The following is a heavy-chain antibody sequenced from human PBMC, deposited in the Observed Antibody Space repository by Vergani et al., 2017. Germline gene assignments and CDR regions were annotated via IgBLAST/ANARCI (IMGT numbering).Heavy chain of an antibody. CDR1: GFTFRSYW. D-gene: IGHD3-22*01. V-gene: IGHV3-7*01. J-gene: IGHJ4*02. CDR3: ARDPRYYYDSSGYSDY. Sequence: EVQLVESGGGLVKPGGSLRLSCAASGFTFRSYWMSWVRQAPGKGLEWVANIKQDGSEKYYVDSVKGRFTISRDNAKNSLYLQMNSLRAEDTAVYYCARDPRYYYDSSGYSDYWGQGTLVTVSS. CDR2: IKQDGSEK.